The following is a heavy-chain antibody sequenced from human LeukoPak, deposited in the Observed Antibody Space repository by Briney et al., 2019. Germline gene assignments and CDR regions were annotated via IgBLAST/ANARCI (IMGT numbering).Heavy chain of an antibody. CDR2: MYHSGTT. Sequence: SETLSLTCTVSGGSISSYSWSWIRQPPGKGLEWIGYMYHSGTTHYNPSLKSRVTISVDRSKNQFSLKLSSVTAADTAVYYCVRGYYYDSSGYWVRAFDIWGQGTMVTVSS. J-gene: IGHJ3*02. CDR3: VRGYYYDSSGYWVRAFDI. D-gene: IGHD3-22*01. CDR1: GGSISSYS. V-gene: IGHV4-30-2*01.